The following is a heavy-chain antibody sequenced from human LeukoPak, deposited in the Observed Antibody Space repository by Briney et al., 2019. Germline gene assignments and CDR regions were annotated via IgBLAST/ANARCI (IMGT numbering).Heavy chain of an antibody. V-gene: IGHV4-59*01. CDR2: IYYSGST. CDR3: ARGPDYYDSSGYPFDY. Sequence: NSSETLSLTCTVSGGSISSYYWSWIRQPPGKGLEWIGYIYYSGSTNYNPSLKSRVTISVDTSKNQFSLKLSSVTAADTAVYYCARGPDYYDSSGYPFDYWGQGTLVTVSS. CDR1: GGSISSYY. J-gene: IGHJ4*02. D-gene: IGHD3-22*01.